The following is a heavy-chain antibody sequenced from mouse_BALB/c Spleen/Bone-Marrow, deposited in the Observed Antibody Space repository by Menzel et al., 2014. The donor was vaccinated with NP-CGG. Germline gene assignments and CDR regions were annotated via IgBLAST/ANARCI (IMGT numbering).Heavy chain of an antibody. J-gene: IGHJ2*01. V-gene: IGHV2-9*02. CDR3: ARDNYGSRVFDY. D-gene: IGHD1-1*01. Sequence: VQVVESGPGLVAPSQSLSITCTVSGFSLTSYGLHWVRQPPGKGLEWLGVIWAGGSTNYNSALMSRLSISKDNSKSQVFLKMNSLQTDDTAMYYCARDNYGSRVFDYWGRGTTLTVSS. CDR1: GFSLTSYG. CDR2: IWAGGST.